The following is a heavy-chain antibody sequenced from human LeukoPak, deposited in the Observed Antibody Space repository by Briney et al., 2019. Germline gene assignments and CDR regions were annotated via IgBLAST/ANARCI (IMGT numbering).Heavy chain of an antibody. CDR2: INPSGGST. Sequence: ASVKVSCKVSGYTFTSYYMHWVRQAPGQGLEWMGIINPSGGSTSNAQKFQGRVTMTRDMSTSTVYMELSSLRYEDTAVYYCARVHNSGVAGKVAYMDVWGKGTTVTVSS. J-gene: IGHJ6*03. CDR1: GYTFTSYY. V-gene: IGHV1-46*01. CDR3: ARVHNSGVAGKVAYMDV. D-gene: IGHD6-19*01.